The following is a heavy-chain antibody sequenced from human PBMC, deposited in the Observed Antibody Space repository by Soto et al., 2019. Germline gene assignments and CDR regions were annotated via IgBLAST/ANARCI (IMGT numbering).Heavy chain of an antibody. J-gene: IGHJ4*02. CDR1: GESFSGYY. V-gene: IGHV4-34*01. CDR3: ARGRYSSSPVWFDY. CDR2: INHSGST. Sequence: QVQLQQWGAGLLKPSETLSLTCAVYGESFSGYYWSWIRQPPGKGLAGIGEINHSGSTKYNPSLKSRVTISVDTCKKQISPKLSSVTAVNTAVYYCARGRYSSSPVWFDYWGQGTLVAVSS. D-gene: IGHD6-13*01.